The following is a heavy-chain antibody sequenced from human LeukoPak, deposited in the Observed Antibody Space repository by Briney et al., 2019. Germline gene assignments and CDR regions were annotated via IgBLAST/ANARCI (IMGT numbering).Heavy chain of an antibody. CDR3: ERVPDY. CDR1: GFTFSSYA. Sequence: GASLRLSCAASGFTFSSYAMNWVRQAPGKGLEWVSAISGSGGSTYYADSVKGRFTISRDNSKNTLYLQMNSLRAEDTALYSCERVPDYWGQATLVTVSS. V-gene: IGHV3-23*01. J-gene: IGHJ4*02. CDR2: ISGSGGST. D-gene: IGHD2-2*01.